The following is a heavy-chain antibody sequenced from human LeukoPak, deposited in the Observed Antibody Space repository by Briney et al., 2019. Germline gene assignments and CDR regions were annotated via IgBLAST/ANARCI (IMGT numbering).Heavy chain of an antibody. CDR2: IYYSGST. V-gene: IGHV4-59*08. Sequence: SETLSLTCTVSGGSISSYYWSWIRQPPGKGLEWIGYIYYSGSTNYNPSLKSRVTISVDTSKNQFSLKLSSVTAADTAVYYCARHGGSGWRDIDYWGQGTLVTVSS. CDR1: GGSISSYY. CDR3: ARHGGSGWRDIDY. J-gene: IGHJ4*02. D-gene: IGHD6-19*01.